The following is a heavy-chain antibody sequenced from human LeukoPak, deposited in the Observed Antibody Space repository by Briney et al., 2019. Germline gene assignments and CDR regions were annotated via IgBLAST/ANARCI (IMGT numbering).Heavy chain of an antibody. J-gene: IGHJ2*01. Sequence: SETLSLTCTVSGGSISTYYWSWIRQPPGKGLEWIGYIYSSGRTNYNPSLKSRVTISVDTSKNQLSLKLSSMTAADTAIYYCARDQVGGTSYFDLWGRGTLVTVSP. CDR3: ARDQVGGTSYFDL. D-gene: IGHD1-26*01. CDR1: GGSISTYY. V-gene: IGHV4-59*01. CDR2: IYSSGRT.